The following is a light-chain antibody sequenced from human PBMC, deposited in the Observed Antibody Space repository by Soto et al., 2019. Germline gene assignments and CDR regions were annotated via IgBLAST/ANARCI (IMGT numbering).Light chain of an antibody. CDR1: QGIRSY. V-gene: IGKV1-6*01. CDR2: AAS. CDR3: LQDHSDPGT. Sequence: IHMSQSPSSLSAYVCDRITITCRASQGIRSYLSWYQQKPGKAPTLLIYAASNLQSGVPSRFRGSRSGTEFTLTVSSLQPEDFATYYCLQDHSDPGTFGQGTKVDIK. J-gene: IGKJ1*01.